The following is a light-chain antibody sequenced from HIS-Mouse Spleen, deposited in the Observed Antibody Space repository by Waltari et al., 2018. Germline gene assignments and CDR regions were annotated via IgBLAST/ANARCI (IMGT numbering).Light chain of an antibody. J-gene: IGLJ3*02. CDR3: AAWDDSLNGPV. V-gene: IGLV1-44*01. CDR1: SSNIGSNT. Sequence: QSVLTQPPSASGTPGQRVTISCSGSSSNIGSNTVNWYQQLPGTAPKLLISSNNQRPSGVPDQFAGSKSGTSASLAISGLQSEDEADYYCAAWDDSLNGPVFGGGTKLTVL. CDR2: SNN.